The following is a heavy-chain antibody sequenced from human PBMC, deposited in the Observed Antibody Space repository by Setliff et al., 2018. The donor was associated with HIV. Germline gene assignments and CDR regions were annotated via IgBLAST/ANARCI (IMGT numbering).Heavy chain of an antibody. CDR3: ARDRGYDLDYFDY. CDR2: INGSLGDK. D-gene: IGHD5-12*01. J-gene: IGHJ4*02. Sequence: GGSLRLSCVASGITVSGIYMTWVRQAPGKGLEWVSVINGSLGDKEYADSVKGRFTISRDNARKSVYLQIDSLRAEDTAVYYCARDRGYDLDYFDYWGQGTLVTVSS. CDR1: GITVSGIY. V-gene: IGHV3-11*05.